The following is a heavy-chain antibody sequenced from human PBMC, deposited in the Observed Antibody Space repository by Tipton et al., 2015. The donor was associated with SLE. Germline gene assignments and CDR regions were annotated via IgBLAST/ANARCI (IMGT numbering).Heavy chain of an antibody. J-gene: IGHJ5*02. CDR2: IYYSGNT. CDR3: ARGHYYYGSGSYLNWFDP. D-gene: IGHD3-10*01. V-gene: IGHV4-59*11. CDR1: GDSTSVHY. Sequence: LRLSCTVSGDSTSVHYWSWIRQSPGKGLEWIGYIYYSGNTNYNPSLKSRVRMSVDTSKNQISLKLNSVTAADTAVYYCARGHYYYGSGSYLNWFDPWGQGTLVTVSS.